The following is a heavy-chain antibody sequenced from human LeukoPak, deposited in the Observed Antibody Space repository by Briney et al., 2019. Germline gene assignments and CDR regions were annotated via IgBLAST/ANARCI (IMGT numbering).Heavy chain of an antibody. J-gene: IGHJ6*02. Sequence: PSETLSLTCTVSGGFINTYYWSWIRQPAGEGLEWIGRIHMSGSTNHNPSLKSRVTMSVDTSKNQVSLQLSSVTAADTAVYYCARQYFGSGKYHYAMDVWGQGTTVSVSS. CDR1: GGFINTYY. V-gene: IGHV4-4*07. D-gene: IGHD3-10*01. CDR3: ARQYFGSGKYHYAMDV. CDR2: IHMSGST.